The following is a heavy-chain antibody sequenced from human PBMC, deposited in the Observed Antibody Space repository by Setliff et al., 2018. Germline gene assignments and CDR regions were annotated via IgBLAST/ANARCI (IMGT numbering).Heavy chain of an antibody. J-gene: IGHJ3*02. CDR2: IYPADSDT. Sequence: LKISCKGSGYSFTDYWIGWVRQMPGKGLEWMGIIYPADSDTRYSPSFQGQVTISADKSISTAYLQWSSLKASDTAMYYCARQAIFGSDAFDIWGQGTMVTVSS. V-gene: IGHV5-51*01. CDR1: GYSFTDYW. D-gene: IGHD3-3*01. CDR3: ARQAIFGSDAFDI.